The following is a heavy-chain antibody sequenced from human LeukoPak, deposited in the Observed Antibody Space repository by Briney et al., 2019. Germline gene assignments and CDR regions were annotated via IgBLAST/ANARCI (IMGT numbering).Heavy chain of an antibody. CDR2: IYYTGST. CDR1: GGFISSSSYY. V-gene: IGHV4-39*07. D-gene: IGHD5-12*01. J-gene: IGHJ4*02. Sequence: SETLSLTCTVSGGFISSSSYYWGWIRQPPGKGLEWIGSIYYTGSTYYNPSLKSRVTLSVDTSKNQFSLKLSSVTAADTAVYYCASLLGPRNRNIVATDYWGQGTLVTVSS. CDR3: ASLLGPRNRNIVATDY.